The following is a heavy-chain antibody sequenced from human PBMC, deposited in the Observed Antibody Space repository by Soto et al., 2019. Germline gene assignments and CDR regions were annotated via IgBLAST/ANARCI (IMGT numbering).Heavy chain of an antibody. J-gene: IGHJ2*01. CDR3: AKDWRYCSGGSCYSYWYFDL. CDR1: GFTFSSYA. V-gene: IGHV3-23*01. Sequence: GGSLRLSCAASGFTFSSYAMSWVRQAPGKGLEWVSAISGSGGSTYYADSVKGRFTISRDNSKNTLYLQMNSLRAEDTAVYYCAKDWRYCSGGSCYSYWYFDLWGRGTLVTVSS. D-gene: IGHD2-15*01. CDR2: ISGSGGST.